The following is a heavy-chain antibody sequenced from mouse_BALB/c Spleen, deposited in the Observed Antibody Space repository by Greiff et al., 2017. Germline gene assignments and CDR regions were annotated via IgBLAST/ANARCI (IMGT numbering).Heavy chain of an antibody. J-gene: IGHJ4*01. Sequence: EVKLVESGPGLVKPSQSLSLTCTVTGYSITSDYAWNWIRQFPGNKLEWMGYISYSGSTSYNPSLKSRISITRDTSKNQFFLQLNSVTTEDTATYCCASDGYAMDYWGQGTSVTVSS. CDR3: ASDGYAMDY. V-gene: IGHV3-2*02. CDR2: ISYSGST. CDR1: GYSITSDYA.